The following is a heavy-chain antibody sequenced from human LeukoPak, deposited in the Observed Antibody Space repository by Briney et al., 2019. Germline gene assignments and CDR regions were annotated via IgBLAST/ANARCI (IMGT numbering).Heavy chain of an antibody. CDR1: GGSISTYS. Sequence: PSEALSLTCTVSGGSISTYSWTWIRQPPGKGLEWIGNIYYSGSTNYNPSLKSRVTISIDTSKNQFSLEVSSVTAADTAVYYCARAHSSGWPHMFDPWGQGTLVTVPS. CDR2: IYYSGST. D-gene: IGHD6-19*01. J-gene: IGHJ5*02. CDR3: ARAHSSGWPHMFDP. V-gene: IGHV4-59*01.